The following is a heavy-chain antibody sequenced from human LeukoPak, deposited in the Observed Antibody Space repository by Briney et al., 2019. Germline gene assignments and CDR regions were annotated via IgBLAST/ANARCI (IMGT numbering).Heavy chain of an antibody. CDR2: IYYSGST. Sequence: SETLSLTCTVSXGSISSYCWSWVRQPPGKGLEWIGYIYYSGSTTYNPSLKSRVTISVDTSKNQFSLKLSSVTAADTAVYYCARRTYFDLWGRGTLVTVSS. V-gene: IGHV4-59*08. CDR1: XGSISSYC. CDR3: ARRTYFDL. J-gene: IGHJ2*01.